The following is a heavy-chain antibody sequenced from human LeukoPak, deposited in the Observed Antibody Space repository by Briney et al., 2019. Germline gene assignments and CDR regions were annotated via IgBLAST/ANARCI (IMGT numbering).Heavy chain of an antibody. CDR3: ARDTRNDY. CDR2: ISGSDGST. J-gene: IGHJ4*02. V-gene: IGHV3-23*01. CDR1: GFTFSSYA. Sequence: GGSLRLSCAASGFTFSSYAMSWVRQAPGKGLEWVSGISGSDGSTNYADSVKGRFTISRENSKNTLYLQMNSLRAEDTAVYYCARDTRNDYWGQGTLVTVSS.